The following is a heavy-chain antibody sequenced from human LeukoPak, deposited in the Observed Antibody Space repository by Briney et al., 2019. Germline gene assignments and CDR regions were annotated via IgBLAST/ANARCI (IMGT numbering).Heavy chain of an antibody. V-gene: IGHV4-39*07. Sequence: PSETLSLTCTVSGGSISSSSYYWGWIRQPPGKGLEWIGSIYYSGSTYYNPSLKSRVTISVDTSKNQFSLKLSSVTAADTAVYYCARVDSSWYFSNYWGQGTLVTVPS. CDR3: ARVDSSWYFSNY. CDR2: IYYSGST. J-gene: IGHJ4*02. CDR1: GGSISSSSYY. D-gene: IGHD6-13*01.